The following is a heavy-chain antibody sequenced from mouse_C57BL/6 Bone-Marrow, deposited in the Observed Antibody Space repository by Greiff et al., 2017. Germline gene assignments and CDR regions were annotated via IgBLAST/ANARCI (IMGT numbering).Heavy chain of an antibody. CDR3: ARWGYDYDVDY. V-gene: IGHV1-56*01. Sequence: VQLQQPGPELVRPGAPVKISCKAPGYTFTSHWMPWVRQRPGQGLEWIGEIFLGSGSTYYNEKFKGKATLTVDTTSSTAYMQLSSLTSEDSAVYFCARWGYDYDVDYWGQGTTLTVSS. D-gene: IGHD2-4*01. CDR2: IFLGSGST. J-gene: IGHJ2*01. CDR1: GYTFTSHW.